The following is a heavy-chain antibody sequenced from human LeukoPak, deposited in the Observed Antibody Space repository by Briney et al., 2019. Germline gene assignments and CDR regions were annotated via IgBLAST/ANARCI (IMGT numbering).Heavy chain of an antibody. D-gene: IGHD2-2*01. V-gene: IGHV1-8*01. CDR1: GYTFTSYD. CDR2: MNPNSGNT. J-gene: IGHJ5*02. CDR3: ARDQARYCSSTSCHNWFDP. Sequence: GASVKVSCKASGYTFTSYDINWVRQATGQGLEWMGWMNPNSGNTGYAQKLQGRVTMTTDTSTSTAYMELRSLRSDDTAVYYCARDQARYCSSTSCHNWFDPWGQGTLVTVSS.